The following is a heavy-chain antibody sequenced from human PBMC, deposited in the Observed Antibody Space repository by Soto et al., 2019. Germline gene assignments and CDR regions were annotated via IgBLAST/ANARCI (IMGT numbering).Heavy chain of an antibody. Sequence: ASVKVSCKASGFTFTSSAVQWVRQARGQRLEWIGWIVVGSGNTNYAQKFQERVTITRDMSTSTAYMELSSLRSEDMAVYYCAADPGGSSIAARHWGQGTLVTVSS. CDR1: GFTFTSSA. J-gene: IGHJ4*02. D-gene: IGHD6-6*01. V-gene: IGHV1-58*01. CDR3: AADPGGSSIAARH. CDR2: IVVGSGNT.